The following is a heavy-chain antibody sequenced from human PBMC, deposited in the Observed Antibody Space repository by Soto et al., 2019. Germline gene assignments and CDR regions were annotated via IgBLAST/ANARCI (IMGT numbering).Heavy chain of an antibody. V-gene: IGHV1-69*06. CDR1: GYTFTSYD. CDR2: IIPILQRV. J-gene: IGHJ6*02. D-gene: IGHD4-17*01. CDR3: ARDNTPITPVSNYYYGLDI. Sequence: SVKVSCKASGYTFTSYDIKWVRQATGQGLEWMGWIIPILQRVTYAERFRGRVTITADTSTNTAFMDLGSLSSEDTAVYFCARDNTPITPVSNYYYGLDIWGQGTTVTVSS.